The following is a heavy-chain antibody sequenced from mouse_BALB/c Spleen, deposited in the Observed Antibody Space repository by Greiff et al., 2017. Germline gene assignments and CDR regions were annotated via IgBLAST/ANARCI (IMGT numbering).Heavy chain of an antibody. CDR1: GYSITSGYY. D-gene: IGHD2-4*01. CDR3: ARDRRGYDYDRFAY. V-gene: IGHV3-6*02. Sequence: VQLQQSGPGLVKPSQSLSLTCSVTGYSITSGYYWNWIRQFPGNKLEWMGYISYDGSNNYNPSLKNRISITRDTSKNQFFLKLNSVTTEDTATYYCARDRRGYDYDRFAYWGQGTLVTVSA. J-gene: IGHJ3*01. CDR2: ISYDGSN.